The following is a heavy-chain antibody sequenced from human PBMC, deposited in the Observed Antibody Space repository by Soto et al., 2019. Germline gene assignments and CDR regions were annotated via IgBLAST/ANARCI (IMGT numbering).Heavy chain of an antibody. CDR2: ISGSGGST. CDR3: AKGEAVTAIPYRI. V-gene: IGHV3-23*01. D-gene: IGHD2-21*02. Sequence: EVQLLESGGGLVQPGGSLRLSCAASGFTFSSYAMSWVRQAPGKGLEWDSAISGSGGSTYYADSVKGRFTISRDNFKNSQYLQRNRLRDEDTAVYYCAKGEAVTAIPYRIWGQGSLVTVSS. CDR1: GFTFSSYA. J-gene: IGHJ4*02.